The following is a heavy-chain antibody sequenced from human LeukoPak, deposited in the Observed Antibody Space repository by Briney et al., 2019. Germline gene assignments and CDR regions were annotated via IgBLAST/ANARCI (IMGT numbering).Heavy chain of an antibody. CDR1: GFTFSSYA. CDR2: ISSDGSTK. V-gene: IGHV3-30*01. D-gene: IGHD3-3*02. Sequence: GGSLRLSCAASGFTFSSYAMHWVRQAPGKGREGVAVISSDGSTKYYADSVKGRFTISRDNSKNTLYLQMNSLRAEDTAVYYCARVSIFGVVIPPDFWGQGTLVTVSS. CDR3: ARVSIFGVVIPPDF. J-gene: IGHJ4*02.